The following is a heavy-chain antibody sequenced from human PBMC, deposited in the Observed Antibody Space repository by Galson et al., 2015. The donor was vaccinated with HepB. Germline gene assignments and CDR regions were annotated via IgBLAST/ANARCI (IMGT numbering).Heavy chain of an antibody. V-gene: IGHV3-7*03. Sequence: SLRLSCAASGFSFNNSWMNWVRQAPGKGPEWVASMNPGGSANYYVGSVRGRYTISRDNAKNSLYLQMDSLRADDTAVYYCARDRAYSKFDFWGQGTPVTVSS. CDR2: MNPGGSAN. D-gene: IGHD4-11*01. CDR1: GFSFNNSW. J-gene: IGHJ4*02. CDR3: ARDRAYSKFDF.